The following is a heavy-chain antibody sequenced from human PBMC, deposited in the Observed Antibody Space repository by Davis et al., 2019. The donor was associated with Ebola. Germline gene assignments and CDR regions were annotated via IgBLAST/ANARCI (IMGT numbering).Heavy chain of an antibody. V-gene: IGHV1-69*04. J-gene: IGHJ4*02. CDR1: GGTFSSYA. CDR3: VEADSGYDFDY. CDR2: IIPILGIA. D-gene: IGHD5-12*01. Sequence: SVKVSCKASGGTFSSYAISWVRQAPGQGLEWMGRIIPILGIANYAQKFQGRVTITADKSTSTAYMELSSLRSEDTAVYYCVEADSGYDFDYWGQGTLVTVSS.